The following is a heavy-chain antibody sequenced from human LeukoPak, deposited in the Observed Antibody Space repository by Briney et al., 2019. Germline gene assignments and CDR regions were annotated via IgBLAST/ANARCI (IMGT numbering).Heavy chain of an antibody. CDR1: GFTFSNYA. J-gene: IGHJ5*02. D-gene: IGHD6-19*01. CDR2: TNDNGSTR. Sequence: GGSLRLSCGASGFTFSNYAMSWVRQAPGKGLEWVSGTNDNGSTRFYAASVKGRFTSSRDNPKNTLYLQMSSLRSEDTAVCYCARASKPGIAVAGNWFDPWGQGTLVTVSS. CDR3: ARASKPGIAVAGNWFDP. V-gene: IGHV3-23*01.